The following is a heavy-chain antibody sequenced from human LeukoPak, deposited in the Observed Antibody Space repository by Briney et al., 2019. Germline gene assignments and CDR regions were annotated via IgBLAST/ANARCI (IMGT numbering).Heavy chain of an antibody. CDR2: IYTSGST. CDR1: VGSISSGSYY. J-gene: IGHJ4*02. V-gene: IGHV4-61*02. D-gene: IGHD3-10*01. CDR3: ARLDYGSGSSFDY. Sequence: SETLSLTCTVSVGSISSGSYYWSWIRQPAGKGLEWIGRIYTSGSTNYNPSLKSRVTISVDTSKNQFSLKLSSVTAADTAVYYCARLDYGSGSSFDYWGQGTLVTVSS.